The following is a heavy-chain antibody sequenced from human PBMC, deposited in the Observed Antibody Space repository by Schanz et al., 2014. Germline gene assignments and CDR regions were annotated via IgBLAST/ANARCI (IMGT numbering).Heavy chain of an antibody. V-gene: IGHV3-30*02. CDR2: IRYDGSKK. Sequence: VQLVESGGGLIQPGGPLRLSCAVSGFTVNTNYMSWVRQAPGKGLEWVTFIRYDGSKKYYVDSVKGRFTISRDNSKNTLYLQMESLRTEDTAVYHCAKERDITGWNHGDYWGQGTLVTVSS. J-gene: IGHJ4*02. CDR3: AKERDITGWNHGDY. CDR1: GFTVNTNY. D-gene: IGHD6-19*01.